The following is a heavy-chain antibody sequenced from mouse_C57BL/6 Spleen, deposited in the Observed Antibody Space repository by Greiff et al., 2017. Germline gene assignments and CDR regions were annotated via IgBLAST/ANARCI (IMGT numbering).Heavy chain of an antibody. CDR3: ASYGNYEAMDY. Sequence: EVQLVESGPGLVKPSQSLSLTCSVTGYSITSGYYWNWIRQFPGNKLEWMGYISYDGSNNYNPSLKNRISITRDTSKNQFFLKLNSVTTEDTATYYCASYGNYEAMDYWGQGTSVTVSS. V-gene: IGHV3-6*01. CDR2: ISYDGSN. J-gene: IGHJ4*01. CDR1: GYSITSGYY. D-gene: IGHD2-1*01.